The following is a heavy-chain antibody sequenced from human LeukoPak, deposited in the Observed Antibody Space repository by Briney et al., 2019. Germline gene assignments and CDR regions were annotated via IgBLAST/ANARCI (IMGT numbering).Heavy chain of an antibody. Sequence: GGSLRLSCAASRLTFSNYAIHWVRQAPGKGLEWVAFISYDGSNKHYADSVKGRFTISRDNSKNTLYLQMNSLRPEDTAVYYCARARFGYNRGPFDYWGQGILVTVSS. CDR1: RLTFSNYA. CDR3: ARARFGYNRGPFDY. J-gene: IGHJ4*02. CDR2: ISYDGSNK. V-gene: IGHV3-30-3*01. D-gene: IGHD5-24*01.